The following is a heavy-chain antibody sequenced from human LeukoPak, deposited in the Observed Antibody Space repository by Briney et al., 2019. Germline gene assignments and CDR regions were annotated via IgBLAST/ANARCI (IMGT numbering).Heavy chain of an antibody. CDR2: ISHSGST. CDR1: GYSISIAFY. Sequence: SETLSLTCTVSGYSISIAFYWGWIRQPPGKGLEWIGSISHSGSTYYNPSLKSRVTISVDTSKNQFSLKLSSVTAADTAVYYCARGFDYYDSSGYLSNWYFDLWGRGTLVTVPS. V-gene: IGHV4-38-2*02. D-gene: IGHD3-22*01. J-gene: IGHJ2*01. CDR3: ARGFDYYDSSGYLSNWYFDL.